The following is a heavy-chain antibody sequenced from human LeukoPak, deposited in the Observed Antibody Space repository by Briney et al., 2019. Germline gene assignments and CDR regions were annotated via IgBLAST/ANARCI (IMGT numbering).Heavy chain of an antibody. CDR1: GYTFTDYW. CDR2: IFPGDSDT. J-gene: IGHJ5*02. Sequence: HGESLKISCKVSGYTFTDYWIGWVRQMPGKGLEWMGMIFPGDSDTRYSPSFEGQVSISADKSISTAYLQWRRLKASDTATYFCARHAYGLGTPRYWFDPWGQGTLVTVSS. CDR3: ARHAYGLGTPRYWFDP. D-gene: IGHD3-10*01. V-gene: IGHV5-51*01.